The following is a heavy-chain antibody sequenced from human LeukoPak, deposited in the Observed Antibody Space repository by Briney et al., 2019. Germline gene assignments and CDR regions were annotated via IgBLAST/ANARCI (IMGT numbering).Heavy chain of an antibody. CDR3: AKFGRDIVVVPAAMEGVYYFDY. CDR2: ISYDGNNK. J-gene: IGHJ4*02. V-gene: IGHV3-30*04. CDR1: GFTFSTYA. Sequence: PGGSLRLSCAASGFTFSTYAMHWVRQAPGKGLEWVAVISYDGNNKYYADAVKGRFSISRDNSKNTLYLQMNSLRAEDTAVYYCAKFGRDIVVVPAAMEGVYYFDYWGQGTLVTVSS. D-gene: IGHD2-2*01.